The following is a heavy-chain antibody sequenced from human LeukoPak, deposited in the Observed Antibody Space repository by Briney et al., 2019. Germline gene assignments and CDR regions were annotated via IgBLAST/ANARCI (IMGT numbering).Heavy chain of an antibody. D-gene: IGHD3-16*02. CDR3: ARDRYRNFDY. CDR1: GGSISSSSYY. CDR2: IYYSGST. V-gene: IGHV4-39*07. Sequence: SETLSLTCTVSGGSISSSSYYWGWIRQPPGKGLEWIGGIYYSGSTYYNPSLKSRVTISVDTSKNQFSLKLSSVTAADTAVYYCARDRYRNFDYWGQGTLVTVSS. J-gene: IGHJ4*02.